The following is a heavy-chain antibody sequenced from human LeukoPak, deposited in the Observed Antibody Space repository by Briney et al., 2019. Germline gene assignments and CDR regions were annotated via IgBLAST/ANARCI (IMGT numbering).Heavy chain of an antibody. J-gene: IGHJ4*02. CDR2: IHYNGHT. D-gene: IGHD3-3*01. CDR1: GGSISSINYY. V-gene: IGHV4-39*07. Sequence: SETLSLTCSVSGGSISSINYYWGWIRQPPGKGLEWIGSIHYNGHTYYNPSLTSRVTISVDRSKNQFSLKLSSVTAADTAVYYCAAGVTIFGVVKYDYFDYWGQGTLVTVSS. CDR3: AAGVTIFGVVKYDYFDY.